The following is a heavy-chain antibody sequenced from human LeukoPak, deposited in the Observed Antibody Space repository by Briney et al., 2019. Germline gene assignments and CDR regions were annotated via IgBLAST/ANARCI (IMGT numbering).Heavy chain of an antibody. CDR1: GGTFSSYA. CDR2: IIPIFGTA. J-gene: IGHJ4*02. D-gene: IGHD3-10*01. V-gene: IGHV1-69*05. CDR3: ARVKDYYGSGDQFDY. Sequence: SVKVSCKASGGTFSSYAISWVRQAPGQGLEWMGGIIPIFGTANYAQKFQGRVTITRDTSASTAYMELSSLRSEDTAVYYCARVKDYYGSGDQFDYWGQGTLVTVSS.